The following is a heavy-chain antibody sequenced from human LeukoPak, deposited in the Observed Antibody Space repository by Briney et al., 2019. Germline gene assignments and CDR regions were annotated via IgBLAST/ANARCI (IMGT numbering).Heavy chain of an antibody. J-gene: IGHJ4*02. CDR1: GGSISSYY. V-gene: IGHV4-59*01. Sequence: SETLSLTCTVSGGSISSYYWSWIRQPPRKGLEWIGYIYYSGSTNYNPSLKSRVTISVDTSKNQFSLKLSSVTAADTAVYYCASSYYYGSGSYYPHCFDYWGQGTLVTVSS. CDR2: IYYSGST. CDR3: ASSYYYGSGSYYPHCFDY. D-gene: IGHD3-10*01.